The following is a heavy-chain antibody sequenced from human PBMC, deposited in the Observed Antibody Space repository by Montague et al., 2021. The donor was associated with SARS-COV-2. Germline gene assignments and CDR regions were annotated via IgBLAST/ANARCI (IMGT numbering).Heavy chain of an antibody. J-gene: IGHJ4*02. CDR3: ARGGERSLHETPLAY. Sequence: SETLSLTCTVSGGSISSYYWSWIRQPPGKGLEWIGYIYYNGSTNYNPSLKSRVTISVDTSKNQFSLKLTSVTAADTAVYYCARGGERSLHETPLAYWGQGTPVTVSS. CDR1: GGSISSYY. V-gene: IGHV4-59*01. CDR2: IYYNGST. D-gene: IGHD3-16*01.